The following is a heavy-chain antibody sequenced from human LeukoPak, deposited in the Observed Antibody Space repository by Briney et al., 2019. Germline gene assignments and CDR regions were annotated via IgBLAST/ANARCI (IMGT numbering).Heavy chain of an antibody. J-gene: IGHJ6*03. D-gene: IGHD3-10*01. V-gene: IGHV4-39*01. CDR3: ARLYGSGSYYLGYYYYMDV. Sequence: SETLSLTCTVSGGSISSSSYYWGWIRQPPGKGLEWIGSIYYSGSTYYNPSLKSRVTISVDTSKNQFSLKLSSVTAADTAVYYRARLYGSGSYYLGYYYYMDVWGKGTTVTVSS. CDR2: IYYSGST. CDR1: GGSISSSSYY.